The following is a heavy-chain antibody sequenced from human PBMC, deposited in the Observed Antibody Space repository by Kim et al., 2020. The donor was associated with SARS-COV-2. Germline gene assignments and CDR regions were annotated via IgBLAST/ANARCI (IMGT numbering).Heavy chain of an antibody. J-gene: IGHJ6*02. V-gene: IGHV3-30*01. CDR3: ARARGGSYYYGMDV. Sequence: ADSGKGRIPESTDNSKNTLYLQMNSLGAEETAVYYCARARGGSYYYGMDVWGQGTTVTVSS. D-gene: IGHD1-26*01.